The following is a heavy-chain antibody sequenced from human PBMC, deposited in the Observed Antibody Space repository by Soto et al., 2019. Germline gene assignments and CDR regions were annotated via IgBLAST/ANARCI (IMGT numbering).Heavy chain of an antibody. D-gene: IGHD3-16*02. CDR3: ATSVGGSYRLSPDY. CDR1: GFTFSSYW. V-gene: IGHV3-74*01. J-gene: IGHJ4*02. CDR2: INSGRSST. Sequence: GGSLRLSCAASGFTFSSYWMHWVRQAPGKGLVWVSRINSGRSSTSYADSVKGRFTISRDNAKNSLYLQMNSLRAEDTAVYYCATSVGGSYRLSPDYWGQGTLVTVSS.